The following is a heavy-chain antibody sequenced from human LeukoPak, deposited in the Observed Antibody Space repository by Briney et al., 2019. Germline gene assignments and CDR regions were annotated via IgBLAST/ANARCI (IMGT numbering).Heavy chain of an antibody. D-gene: IGHD2-2*01. V-gene: IGHV3-23*01. J-gene: IGHJ4*02. CDR1: GLTFSSYA. Sequence: GGSLRLSCAASGLTFSSYAMSWVRQAPGKGLEWVSAISGSSGHTYYADSVKGRFTISRDKSKNTLYLQMSSLRAEDTAVYYCARGGYIPAARYYFDYWGQGTLVTVSS. CDR3: ARGGYIPAARYYFDY. CDR2: ISGSSGHT.